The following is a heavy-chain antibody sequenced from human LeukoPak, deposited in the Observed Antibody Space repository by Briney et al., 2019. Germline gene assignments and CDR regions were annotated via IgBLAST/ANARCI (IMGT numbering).Heavy chain of an antibody. V-gene: IGHV3-7*01. CDR2: IKQDGGEK. J-gene: IGHJ6*02. CDR1: GFPFSSYW. CDR3: AREDYYGSGNYVAWRGGFDV. Sequence: PGGSLRLSCAASGFPFSSYWKTWVRQAPGKGLEWVANIKQDGGEKYYVGSVKCRFTISRDNAKNSLYLQMNSLRAEDTAVYYCAREDYYGSGNYVAWRGGFDVWGQGTTVTVSS. D-gene: IGHD3-10*01.